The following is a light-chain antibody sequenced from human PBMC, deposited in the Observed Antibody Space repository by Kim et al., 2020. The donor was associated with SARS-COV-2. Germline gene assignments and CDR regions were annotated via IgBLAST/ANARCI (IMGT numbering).Light chain of an antibody. CDR1: QSVSSNY. J-gene: IGKJ1*01. V-gene: IGKV3-20*01. CDR2: GAS. CDR3: QQYSSSPAT. Sequence: SPGERATHTCRASQSVSSNYLAWYQQKPGQAPRLLIYGASSRATGIPDRFSGSGSGTDFTLTMTRLEPEDFAVYYCQQYSSSPATFGQGTKVDIK.